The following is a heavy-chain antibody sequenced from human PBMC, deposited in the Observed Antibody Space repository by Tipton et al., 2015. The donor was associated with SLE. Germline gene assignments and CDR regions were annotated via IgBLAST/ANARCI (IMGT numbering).Heavy chain of an antibody. J-gene: IGHJ4*02. CDR2: IYYSGST. V-gene: IGHV4-31*03. Sequence: TLSLTCTVSGGSISSGGYYWSWIRQHPGKGLEWIGYIYYSGSTYYNPSLKSRVTISVDTSKNQFSLKLSSVTAADTAVYYCASPGIAAAGTHYFDYWGQGTLVTVSS. D-gene: IGHD6-13*01. CDR1: GGSISSGGYY. CDR3: ASPGIAAAGTHYFDY.